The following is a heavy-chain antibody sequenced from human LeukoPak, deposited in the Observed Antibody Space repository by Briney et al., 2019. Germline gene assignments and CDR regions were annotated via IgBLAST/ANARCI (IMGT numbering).Heavy chain of an antibody. Sequence: GGSLRLSCAAAGFSFNTYAMNWVRQTPEKGLEWVSVISGSGESAYYTDSVKGRFTISRDNSKNTLYLQMNSLRAEDTAVYYCAKAEPRMDVWGKGTTVTVSS. J-gene: IGHJ6*04. CDR1: GFSFNTYA. CDR3: AKAEPRMDV. CDR2: ISGSGESA. V-gene: IGHV3-23*01.